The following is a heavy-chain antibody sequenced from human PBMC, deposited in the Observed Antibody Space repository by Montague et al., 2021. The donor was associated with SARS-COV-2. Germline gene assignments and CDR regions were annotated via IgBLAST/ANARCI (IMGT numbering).Heavy chain of an antibody. Sequence: SLRLSCATSGFIFSAYNMNWVRQAPGKGLEWVSSITSTSENIHYADSMKGRFTMSRDNANNSLFLQLKSPRVGDTAVYYCVRDLDGDYWVFEYWGQGTLVTVSS. CDR2: ITSTSENI. V-gene: IGHV3-21*01. CDR3: VRDLDGDYWVFEY. CDR1: GFIFSAYN. J-gene: IGHJ4*02. D-gene: IGHD3/OR15-3a*01.